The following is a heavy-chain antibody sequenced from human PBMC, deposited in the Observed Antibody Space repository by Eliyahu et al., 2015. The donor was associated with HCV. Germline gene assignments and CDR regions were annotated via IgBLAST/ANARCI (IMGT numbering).Heavy chain of an antibody. CDR2: VRSKAHSYAT. CDR1: GFTFSDXA. CDR3: TIHGPDFWTGYHTH. Sequence: EVQLVESGGGLVQPGESLXLSXAASGFTFSDXAMPWVRQASGKGLEWVARVRSKAHSYATAYAASVEGRFIIPRDDSKNTAYLQMSSLKTEDTAVYYCTIHGPDFWTGYHTHWDQGSLVTVSS. V-gene: IGHV3-73*02. D-gene: IGHD3/OR15-3a*01. J-gene: IGHJ4*02.